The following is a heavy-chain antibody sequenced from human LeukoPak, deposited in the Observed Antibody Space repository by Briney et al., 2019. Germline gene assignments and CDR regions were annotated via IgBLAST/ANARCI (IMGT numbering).Heavy chain of an antibody. CDR2: INHSGST. V-gene: IGHV4-34*01. CDR3: ARAGYSYGSGTYWYFDL. D-gene: IGHD5-18*01. CDR1: GGSFSGYY. Sequence: PSETLSLTCAVYGGSFSGYYWSWIRQPPGKGLEWIGEINHSGSTNYNPSLKSRVTISVDTSKNQFSLKLSSVTAADTAVYYCARAGYSYGSGTYWYFDLWGRGTLVTVSS. J-gene: IGHJ2*01.